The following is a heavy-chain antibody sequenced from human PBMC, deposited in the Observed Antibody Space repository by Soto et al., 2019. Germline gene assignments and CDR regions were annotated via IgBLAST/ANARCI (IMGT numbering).Heavy chain of an antibody. Sequence: PGGSLRLSCAASGFTFSSYAMSWVRQAPGKGLEWVSAISGSGGSTYYADSVKGRFTISRDNSKNTLYLQMNSLRAEDTAVYYCAKDFGVVRMFGSWFDPWGQGTLVTV. D-gene: IGHD3-3*01. V-gene: IGHV3-23*01. J-gene: IGHJ5*02. CDR1: GFTFSSYA. CDR2: ISGSGGST. CDR3: AKDFGVVRMFGSWFDP.